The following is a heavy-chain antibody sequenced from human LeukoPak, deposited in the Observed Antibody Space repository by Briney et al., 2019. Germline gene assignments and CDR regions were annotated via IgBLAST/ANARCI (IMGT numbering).Heavy chain of an antibody. CDR1: GGSISSSSYY. J-gene: IGHJ4*02. CDR3: ARQPGGYSGPFDY. CDR2: VYYSGST. D-gene: IGHD5-12*01. V-gene: IGHV4-39*01. Sequence: SETLSLTCSVSGGSISSSSYYWGWIRQPPGQGLEWVASVYYSGSTYYNPSLESRVTMSVDTSKNQFSLKLSSVTAADTAVYYCARQPGGYSGPFDYWGQGTLVTVSS.